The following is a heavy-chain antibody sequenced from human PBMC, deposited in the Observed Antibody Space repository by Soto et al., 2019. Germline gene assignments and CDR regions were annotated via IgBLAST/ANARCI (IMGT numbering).Heavy chain of an antibody. V-gene: IGHV3-23*01. J-gene: IGHJ3*02. D-gene: IGHD6-19*01. CDR1: GFTFSSYA. CDR3: AETAIGWFRAFDI. CDR2: ISGSGGTT. Sequence: EVQLLESGGGLVQPGGSLRLSCAASGFTFSSYAMSWVRQAPGKGLEWVSAISGSGGTTYYADSVKGRFTFSRDNSKNTLYLQINSLRDEDTAVYYCAETAIGWFRAFDIWGQGTMVTVSS.